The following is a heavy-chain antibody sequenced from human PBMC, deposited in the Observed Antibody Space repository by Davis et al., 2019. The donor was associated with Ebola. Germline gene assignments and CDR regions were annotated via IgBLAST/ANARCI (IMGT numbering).Heavy chain of an antibody. D-gene: IGHD6-19*01. Sequence: GESLKISCAVSGFTFSAYSMNWVRQAPGKGLEWVSYISSSGTTTYYADSVKGRFTISRDNSKNTLYLQMNSLRAEDTAVYYCATTPQYSSGQNKPFDYWGQGTLVTVSS. CDR3: ATTPQYSSGQNKPFDY. CDR2: ISSSGTTT. CDR1: GFTFSAYS. J-gene: IGHJ4*02. V-gene: IGHV3-48*01.